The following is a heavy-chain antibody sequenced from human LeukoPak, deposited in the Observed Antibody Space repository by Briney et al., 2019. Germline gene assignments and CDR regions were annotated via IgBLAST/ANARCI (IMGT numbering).Heavy chain of an antibody. D-gene: IGHD3-3*01. Sequence: PSETLSLTCTVSGDSISSGDYYWSWIRQPPGKGLEWIGYIYYSGSTYYNPSLKSRVTISVDTSKNQFSLKLSSVTAADTAVYYCARGGHLDDFWSGYYFYWGQGTLVTVSS. V-gene: IGHV4-30-4*08. CDR2: IYYSGST. J-gene: IGHJ4*02. CDR3: ARGGHLDDFWSGYYFY. CDR1: GDSISSGDYY.